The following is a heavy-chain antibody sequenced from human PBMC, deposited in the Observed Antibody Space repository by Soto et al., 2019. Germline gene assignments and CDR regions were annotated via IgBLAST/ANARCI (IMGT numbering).Heavy chain of an antibody. D-gene: IGHD6-6*01. CDR1: GFTFNSYA. Sequence: GGSLRLSCAASGFTFNSYAMHWVRQAPGKGLEWVAVISYDGSNKYYADSVKGRFTISRGNSKNTLYLQMNSLRADDTAVYYCARDPAARVDYYFDYWGQGTLVTVSS. V-gene: IGHV3-30-3*01. CDR2: ISYDGSNK. J-gene: IGHJ4*02. CDR3: ARDPAARVDYYFDY.